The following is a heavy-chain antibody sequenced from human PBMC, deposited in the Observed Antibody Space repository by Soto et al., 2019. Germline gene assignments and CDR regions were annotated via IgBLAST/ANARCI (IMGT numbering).Heavy chain of an antibody. Sequence: EVQLVESGGGLVKPGGSLRLSCAASGFTFSSYSMNWDRQAPGKGLEWVSSISSSSSYIYYADSVKGRFTISRDNAKNXLXXQMNRLRAEDTAVYYSARDVTGRTYDYLSPGGFDPWGQGTLVTVSS. CDR2: ISSSSSYI. CDR3: ARDVTGRTYDYLSPGGFDP. CDR1: GFTFSSYS. V-gene: IGHV3-21*03. J-gene: IGHJ5*01. D-gene: IGHD3-9*01.